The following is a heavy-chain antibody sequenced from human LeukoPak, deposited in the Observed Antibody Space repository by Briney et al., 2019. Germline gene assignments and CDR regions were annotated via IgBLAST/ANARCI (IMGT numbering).Heavy chain of an antibody. D-gene: IGHD6-19*01. CDR2: INHSGST. CDR3: ETVYSSGLIDY. V-gene: IGHV4-34*01. Sequence: SETLSLTCAVYGGSFSGYYWSWIRQPPGKGLEWIGEINHSGSTNYNPSLKSRVTISVDTSKNQFSLKLSSVTAADTAVYYCETVYSSGLIDYWGQGTLVTVSS. CDR1: GGSFSGYY. J-gene: IGHJ4*02.